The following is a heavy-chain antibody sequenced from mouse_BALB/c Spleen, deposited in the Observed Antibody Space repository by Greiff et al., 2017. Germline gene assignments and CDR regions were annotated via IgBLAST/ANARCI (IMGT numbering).Heavy chain of an antibody. CDR1: GFAFSRYW. D-gene: IGHD1-1*01. J-gene: IGHJ2*01. CDR2: INPDSSTI. CDR3: ARQGYGSSYGFDY. V-gene: IGHV4-1*02. Sequence: EVKLQESGGGLVQPGGSLKLSCAASGFAFSRYWMSWVRQAPGKGLEWIGEINPDSSTINYTPSLKDKFIISRDNAKNTLYLHMSKVRSEDTALYDCARQGYGSSYGFDYWGQGTTLTVSS.